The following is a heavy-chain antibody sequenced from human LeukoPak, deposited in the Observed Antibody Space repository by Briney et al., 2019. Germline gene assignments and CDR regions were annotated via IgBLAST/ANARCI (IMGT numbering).Heavy chain of an antibody. CDR1: GFSFNRHS. D-gene: IGHD3-10*01. Sequence: PGGSLRLSRAASGFSFNRHSMNWVRQAPGKGLEWVSYISSSSSVIYYADSVKGRFTVSRDNARNSLYLQMNSLRDEDTAVYYCARDMSLLWFGDPFDYWGQGTLVTVSS. J-gene: IGHJ4*02. CDR3: ARDMSLLWFGDPFDY. V-gene: IGHV3-48*02. CDR2: ISSSSSVI.